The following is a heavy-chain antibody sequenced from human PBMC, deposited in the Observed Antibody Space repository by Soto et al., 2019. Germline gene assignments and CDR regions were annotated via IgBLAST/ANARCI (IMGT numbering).Heavy chain of an antibody. D-gene: IGHD1-26*01. CDR2: INPNSGGT. V-gene: IGHV1-2*02. CDR3: ARDSVMLNDAFDI. CDR1: GYTFTGCY. J-gene: IGHJ3*02. Sequence: ASVKVSCKASGYTFTGCYMHWVRQAPGQGLEWMGWINPNSGGTNYAQKFQGRVTMTRDTSISTAYMELSRLRSDDTAVYYCARDSVMLNDAFDIWGQGTMVTVSS.